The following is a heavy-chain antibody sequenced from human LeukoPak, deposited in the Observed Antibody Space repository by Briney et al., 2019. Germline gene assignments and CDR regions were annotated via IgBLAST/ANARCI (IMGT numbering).Heavy chain of an antibody. D-gene: IGHD6-19*01. CDR2: ISTSGSII. CDR3: ARASYNSDWYFDQ. J-gene: IGHJ4*02. Sequence: PGGSLRLSCAVSGFTLRGHEMNWVRQAPGKGLEWISYISTSGSIIYYADSVKGRFTISRDNARNSLFLQMGSLKVEDTAVYYCARASYNSDWYFDQWGQGTLVTVSS. V-gene: IGHV3-48*03. CDR1: GFTLRGHE.